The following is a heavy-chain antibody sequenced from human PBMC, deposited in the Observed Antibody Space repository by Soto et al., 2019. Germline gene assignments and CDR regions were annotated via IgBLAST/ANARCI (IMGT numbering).Heavy chain of an antibody. D-gene: IGHD4-17*01. CDR3: ASSDYGGIDAFDI. V-gene: IGHV4-39*01. CDR1: GGSISSSSYY. J-gene: IGHJ3*02. Sequence: SETLSLTCTVSGGSISSSSYYWGWIRQPPGKGLEWIGSIYYSGSTYYNPSLKSRVTISVDTSKNQFSLKLSSVTAADTAVYYCASSDYGGIDAFDIWGQGTMVTVSS. CDR2: IYYSGST.